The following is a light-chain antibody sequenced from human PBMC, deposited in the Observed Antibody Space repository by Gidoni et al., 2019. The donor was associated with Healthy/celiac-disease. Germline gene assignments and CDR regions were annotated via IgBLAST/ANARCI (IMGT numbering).Light chain of an antibody. CDR2: AAS. J-gene: IGKJ1*01. CDR3: QQSYSTPRP. CDR1: QSISSY. Sequence: DIQMTQSPSSLSASVGDRVTITCRASQSISSYLNWYQQKPGNAPKLLIYAASSLQSGDPSRFSGSGSGTDFTLTISSLQPEDFATYYCQQSYSTPRPFGQXTKVEIK. V-gene: IGKV1-39*01.